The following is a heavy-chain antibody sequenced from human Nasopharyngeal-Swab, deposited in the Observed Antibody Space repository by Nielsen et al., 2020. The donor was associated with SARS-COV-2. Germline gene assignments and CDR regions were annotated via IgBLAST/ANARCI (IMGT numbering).Heavy chain of an antibody. J-gene: IGHJ6*03. V-gene: IGHV3-48*01. CDR3: ATKVVPAAEYYYYYYMDV. D-gene: IGHD2-2*01. CDR2: ISSSSSTI. CDR1: GFTFSSYS. Sequence: GEFLKISCAASGFTFSSYSMNWVRQAPGKGLEWVSYISSSSSTIYYADSVKGRFTISRDNAKNSLYLQMNSLRAEDTAVYYCATKVVPAAEYYYYYYMDVWGKGTTVTVSS.